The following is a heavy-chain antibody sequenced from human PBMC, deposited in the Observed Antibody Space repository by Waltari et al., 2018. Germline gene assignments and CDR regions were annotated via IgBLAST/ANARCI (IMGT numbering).Heavy chain of an antibody. Sequence: QLQLQESGPGLVKPSETLSLTCTVSGGSISSSSYYWGWIRQPPGKGLEWIGSIYYSGSTDYNPSLKSRVTISVDTSKNQFSLKLSSVTAADTAVYYCASVSIAARRSTKYFQHWGQGTLVTVSS. V-gene: IGHV4-39*07. J-gene: IGHJ1*01. D-gene: IGHD6-6*01. CDR3: ASVSIAARRSTKYFQH. CDR1: GGSISSSSYY. CDR2: IYYSGST.